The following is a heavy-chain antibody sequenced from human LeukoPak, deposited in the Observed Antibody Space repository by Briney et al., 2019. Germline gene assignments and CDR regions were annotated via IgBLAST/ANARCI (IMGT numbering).Heavy chain of an antibody. V-gene: IGHV1-2*06. J-gene: IGHJ4*02. CDR1: GYTFTGYY. CDR3: ARGSYGYSGSYYRLDY. CDR2: INPNSGGT. Sequence: ASVKVSCKASGYTFTGYYMHWVRQAPGQGLEWMGRINPNSGGTNYAQKFQGRVTMTRDTSISTAYMELSRLRSDDTAVYYYARGSYGYSGSYYRLDYWGQGTLVTVSS. D-gene: IGHD1-26*01.